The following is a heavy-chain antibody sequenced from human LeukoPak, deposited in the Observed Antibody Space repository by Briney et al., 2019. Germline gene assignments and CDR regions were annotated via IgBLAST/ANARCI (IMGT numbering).Heavy chain of an antibody. J-gene: IGHJ4*02. CDR3: ANRDIGVGNPFDY. CDR1: GFTFSSYG. CDR2: ISYDGSDK. D-gene: IGHD2-15*01. Sequence: GRSLRLSCAASGFTFSSYGMHWVRQAPGKGLEWVAVISYDGSDKYYADSVKGRFTISRDNSKNTLYLQMNSLRAEDTAVYYCANRDIGVGNPFDYWGQGTLVTVSS. V-gene: IGHV3-30*18.